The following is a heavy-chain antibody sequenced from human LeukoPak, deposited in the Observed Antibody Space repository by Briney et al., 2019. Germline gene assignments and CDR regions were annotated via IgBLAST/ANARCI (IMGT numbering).Heavy chain of an antibody. V-gene: IGHV3-64D*06. Sequence: GGSLRLSCSASGLTFSNYAFRWVRQAPGKGLECASAISKNGDSTYYADSVKGRFTISRDNSNKTLYLQMSSLRAEDTAVYYCVKYNSGLYDFWGQGILVTVSS. CDR3: VKYNSGLYDF. CDR2: ISKNGDST. CDR1: GLTFSNYA. J-gene: IGHJ4*02. D-gene: IGHD1-14*01.